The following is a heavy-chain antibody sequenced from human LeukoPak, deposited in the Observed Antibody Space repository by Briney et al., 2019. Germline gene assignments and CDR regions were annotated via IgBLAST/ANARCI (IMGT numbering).Heavy chain of an antibody. V-gene: IGHV4-34*01. Sequence: SETLSLTCAVYGGSFSGHYWSWIPQPPGKGLEWIGEIKHSGCTNYNPSLKSRVTISVDTSKNQCSLKLSSVTDADAAVYYCARGRAVRQVLRIKFVYLDYWGQGTLVTVSS. CDR2: IKHSGCT. J-gene: IGHJ4*02. CDR3: ARGRAVRQVLRIKFVYLDY. D-gene: IGHD2/OR15-2a*01. CDR1: GGSFSGHY.